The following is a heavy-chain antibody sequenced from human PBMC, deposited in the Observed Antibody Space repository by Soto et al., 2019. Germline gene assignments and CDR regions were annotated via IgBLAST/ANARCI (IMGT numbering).Heavy chain of an antibody. CDR2: TYYRSKWYN. CDR3: AFSSGWHPSDGYYFDY. V-gene: IGHV6-1*01. CDR1: GDSVSSNSAA. Sequence: SQTLSLTCAISGDSVSSNSAAWNWIRQSPSRGLEWLGRTYYRSKWYNDYAVSVKSRITINPDTSKNQFSLQLNSVTPEDTAVYYCAFSSGWHPSDGYYFDYWGQGTLVTVSS. D-gene: IGHD6-19*01. J-gene: IGHJ4*02.